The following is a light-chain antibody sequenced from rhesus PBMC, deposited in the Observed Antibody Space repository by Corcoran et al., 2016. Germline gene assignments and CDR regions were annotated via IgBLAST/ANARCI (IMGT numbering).Light chain of an antibody. CDR2: YAS. CDR1: QGISNN. V-gene: IGKV1S15*01. J-gene: IGKJ2*01. CDR3: RHGYGTPYS. Sequence: DIQMTQSPSSLSASVGDTVTITCRASQGISNNLAWYQQKPGKVPKLLIYYASPLQSGVPSRFSGSGSGTDFTLPNSRLAPYSFAPLCLRHGYGTPYSFGRGTKVEF.